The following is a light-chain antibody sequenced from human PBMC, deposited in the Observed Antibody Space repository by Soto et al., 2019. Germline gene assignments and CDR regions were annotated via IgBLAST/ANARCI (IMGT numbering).Light chain of an antibody. CDR2: GAS. CDR1: QSVSSA. V-gene: IGKV3-15*01. J-gene: IGKJ4*01. Sequence: EIVMTQSPATLSASPGERATLSCRASQSVSSALAWYQQKPGQAPRLLIYGASTRATGIPARFSGSGSGTESTLTISRLQSEDFAGYYCKQYNNWPRTFGGGTKVEIK. CDR3: KQYNNWPRT.